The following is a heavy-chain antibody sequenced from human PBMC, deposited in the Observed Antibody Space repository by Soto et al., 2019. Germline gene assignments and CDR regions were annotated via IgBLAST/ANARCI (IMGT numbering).Heavy chain of an antibody. Sequence: QVKLVQSGAEVKKPGSSVKVSCKASGGTFSSYAISWVRQAPGQGLEWMGGIIPIFGTANYAQKFQGRVMITADEATSTADMELSSLRSEDTAVYYCARAGHGCSGGSCYSHYYYCYGMDVWGQGTTVTVSS. J-gene: IGHJ6*02. CDR2: IIPIFGTA. V-gene: IGHV1-69*01. D-gene: IGHD2-15*01. CDR3: ARAGHGCSGGSCYSHYYYCYGMDV. CDR1: GGTFSSYA.